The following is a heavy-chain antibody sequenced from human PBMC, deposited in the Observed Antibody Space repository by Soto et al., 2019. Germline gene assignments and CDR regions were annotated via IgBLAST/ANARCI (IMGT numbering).Heavy chain of an antibody. J-gene: IGHJ4*02. CDR3: ARDGLGRVRYCSGGSCYPGPYFDY. V-gene: IGHV4-31*03. D-gene: IGHD2-15*01. Sequence: SETLSLTCTVSGGSISSGGYYWSWIRQHPGKGLEWIGYIYYSESTYYNPSLKSRVTISVDTSKNQFSLKLSSVTAADTAVCYCARDGLGRVRYCSGGSCYPGPYFDYWGQGTLVTVSS. CDR1: GGSISSGGYY. CDR2: IYYSEST.